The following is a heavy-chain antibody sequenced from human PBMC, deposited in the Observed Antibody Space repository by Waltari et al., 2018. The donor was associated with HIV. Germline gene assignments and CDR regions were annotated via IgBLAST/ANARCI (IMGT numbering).Heavy chain of an antibody. CDR1: AVRFDDYT. V-gene: IGHV3-43*01. J-gene: IGHJ6*02. Sequence: EVQLEASGGALLQPGGSLRLSCAASAVRFDDYTMHWVRQAPGKGLEGVSLISWDGRNIQYADSVKGRFIVSRDNSKNSLSLQMNSLRTEDTALYYCAKGLPITFWGQGTTVTVSS. CDR2: ISWDGRNI. D-gene: IGHD5-18*01. CDR3: AKGLPITF.